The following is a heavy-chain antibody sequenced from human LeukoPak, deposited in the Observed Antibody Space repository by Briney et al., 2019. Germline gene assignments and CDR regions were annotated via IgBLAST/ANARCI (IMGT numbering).Heavy chain of an antibody. J-gene: IGHJ4*02. CDR2: INQSGSP. CDR3: ARVIGDVSGYYVDY. V-gene: IGHV4-34*01. CDR1: GGSFSGYY. D-gene: IGHD3-22*01. Sequence: SETLSLTCAVYGGSFSGYYWSWLRQPPGKGLEWIGEINQSGSPNYNPSLKSRITISVDTSKNQFSLKLRSVTAADTAVFYCARVIGDVSGYYVDYWGQGALVTVSS.